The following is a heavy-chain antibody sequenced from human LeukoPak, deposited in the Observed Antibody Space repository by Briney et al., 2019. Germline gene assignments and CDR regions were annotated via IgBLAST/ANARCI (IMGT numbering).Heavy chain of an antibody. CDR3: ARVRVGSSWYDAFDI. D-gene: IGHD6-13*01. Sequence: GGSLRLSCAASGFTFSSYAMHWVRQAPGKGLEGVAVISYDGSNKYYADSVKGRFTISRDNSKNTLYLQMNSLRAEDTAVYYCARVRVGSSWYDAFDIWGQGTMVTVSS. CDR1: GFTFSSYA. V-gene: IGHV3-30-3*01. J-gene: IGHJ3*02. CDR2: ISYDGSNK.